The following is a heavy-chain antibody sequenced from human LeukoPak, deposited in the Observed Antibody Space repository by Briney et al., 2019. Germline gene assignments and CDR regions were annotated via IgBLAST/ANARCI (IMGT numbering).Heavy chain of an antibody. Sequence: GGSLRLSCAASGSTFSSYWMHWVRQAPGKGLEWVSSISSASTYIDYADSVKGRFTISRDNAKNSLYLQMNSLRAEDSALYYCAKDESRVRGIIRDAFDLWGQGTMVSVSS. CDR1: GSTFSSYW. J-gene: IGHJ3*01. D-gene: IGHD3-10*01. CDR2: ISSASTYI. CDR3: AKDESRVRGIIRDAFDL. V-gene: IGHV3-21*01.